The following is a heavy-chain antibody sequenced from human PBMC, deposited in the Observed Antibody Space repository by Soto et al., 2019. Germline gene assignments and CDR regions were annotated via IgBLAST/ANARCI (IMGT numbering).Heavy chain of an antibody. Sequence: GGSLRLSCAASGFIFSRYSMNWVRQAPGKGLEWVSSIGTSGSYIYDTDSVKGRFTISRDNSKNTLYLQMNSLSPEDTAVYYCAGDRGPRSDYYDRSGHYPFANWGQGIPVTVSS. CDR2: IGTSGSYI. D-gene: IGHD3-22*01. V-gene: IGHV3-21*01. CDR3: AGDRGPRSDYYDRSGHYPFAN. J-gene: IGHJ4*02. CDR1: GFIFSRYS.